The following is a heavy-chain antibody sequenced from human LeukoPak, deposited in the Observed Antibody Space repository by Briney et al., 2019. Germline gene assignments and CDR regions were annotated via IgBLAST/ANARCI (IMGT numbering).Heavy chain of an antibody. V-gene: IGHV1-2*02. CDR1: GYTFTGYY. Sequence: ASVKVSCKASGYTFTGYYMHWVRQAPGQGLEWMGWINPNSGGTNYAQKLQGRVTMTRDTSISTAYMELSRLRSDDTAVYYCARATPRGEGATRGAFDIWGQGTMVTVSS. CDR3: ARATPRGEGATRGAFDI. CDR2: INPNSGGT. D-gene: IGHD1-26*01. J-gene: IGHJ3*02.